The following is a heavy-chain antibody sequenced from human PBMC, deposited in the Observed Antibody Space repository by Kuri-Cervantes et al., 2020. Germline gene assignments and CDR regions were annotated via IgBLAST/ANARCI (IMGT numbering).Heavy chain of an antibody. J-gene: IGHJ4*02. CDR1: GGSFSVYY. CDR3: AMHRYYSDSSGYYNFDY. V-gene: IGHV4-34*01. Sequence: SETLSLTCVVYGGSFSVYYWSWIRQAPGKGLEWIGEINHSGSTNYIPSLKSRVTISVDTSKNQFSLKLSSVTAADTAVYYCAMHRYYSDSSGYYNFDYWGQGTLVTVSS. CDR2: INHSGST. D-gene: IGHD3-22*01.